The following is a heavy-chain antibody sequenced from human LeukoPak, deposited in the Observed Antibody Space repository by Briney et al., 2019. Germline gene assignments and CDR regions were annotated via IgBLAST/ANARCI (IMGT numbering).Heavy chain of an antibody. CDR3: ARVGGFGDYKLWVY. CDR2: ISSSSSDI. V-gene: IGHV3-48*02. J-gene: IGHJ4*02. CDR1: GFTFGDYY. Sequence: GGSLRLSCTASGFTFGDYYISWVRQAPGKGPEWVSYISSSSSDIYYADSVKGRFTISRDNAKNSLYLQMSSLRDDDTALYYCARVGGFGDYKLWVYWGQGTLVTVSS. D-gene: IGHD4-17*01.